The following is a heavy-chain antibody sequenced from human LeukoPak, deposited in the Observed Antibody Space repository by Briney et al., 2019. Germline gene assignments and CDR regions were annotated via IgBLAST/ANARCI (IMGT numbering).Heavy chain of an antibody. CDR2: IKQDGSEK. J-gene: IGHJ4*02. V-gene: IGHV3-7*03. Sequence: PGGSLRLSCATSGFTVSSNYMSWVRQAPGKGLEWVANIKQDGSEKYYVDSVKGRFTISRDNAKNSLYLQMNSLRAEDTAVYYCARGWYNWNDGMNYWGQGTLVTVSS. CDR1: GFTVSSNY. CDR3: ARGWYNWNDGMNY. D-gene: IGHD1-1*01.